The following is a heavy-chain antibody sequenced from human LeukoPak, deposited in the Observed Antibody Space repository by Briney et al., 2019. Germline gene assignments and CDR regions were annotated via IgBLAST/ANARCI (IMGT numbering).Heavy chain of an antibody. CDR1: GFTFSDEY. V-gene: IGHV3-23*01. CDR2: ISGSGGST. Sequence: PGGSLRLSCAASGFTFSDEYMSWIRQAPGKGLEWVSVISGSGGSTYNADSVKGRFTISRDNSKNTLYLQMNSLRAEDTAVYYCAKGSSSGWRLGRNDYWGQGTLVTVSS. D-gene: IGHD6-19*01. J-gene: IGHJ4*02. CDR3: AKGSSSGWRLGRNDY.